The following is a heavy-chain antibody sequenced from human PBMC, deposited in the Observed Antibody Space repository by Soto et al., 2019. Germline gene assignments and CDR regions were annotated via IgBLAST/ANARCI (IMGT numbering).Heavy chain of an antibody. D-gene: IGHD1-1*01. CDR2: IYYSGST. J-gene: IGHJ4*02. CDR3: AREVRRMKIFDY. Sequence: SETLSLTCTVSGGSISSYYWSWIRQPPGKGLEWIGYIYYSGSTNYNPSLKSRVTISVDTSKNQFSLKLSSVTAADTAVYYCAREVRRMKIFDYWGQGTLVTVSS. CDR1: GGSISSYY. V-gene: IGHV4-59*01.